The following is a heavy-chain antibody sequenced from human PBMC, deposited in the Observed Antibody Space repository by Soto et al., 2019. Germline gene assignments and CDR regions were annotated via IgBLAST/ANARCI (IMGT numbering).Heavy chain of an antibody. CDR3: ARASAVANGGYLDY. D-gene: IGHD3-10*01. CDR2: INHGAGT. V-gene: IGHV4-34*01. J-gene: IGHJ4*02. CDR1: GGSFSDYY. Sequence: SETLSLTCGVYGGSFSDYYWSWIRQPPGKGLEWIGEINHGAGTNYNPSLRSRVSISLDTSKNQFSLNLRSLTAADTAVYYCARASAVANGGYLDYWGPGALVTVSS.